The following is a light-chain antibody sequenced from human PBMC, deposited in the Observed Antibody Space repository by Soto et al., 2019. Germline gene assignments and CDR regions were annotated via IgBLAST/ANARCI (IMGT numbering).Light chain of an antibody. CDR2: GAA. CDR3: QQYGSSHMYT. J-gene: IGKJ2*01. V-gene: IGKV3-20*01. CDR1: QSLSGNY. Sequence: DIVLTQSPGTLSLSPGERSTISCRASQSLSGNYLAWYQQRPGQPPRLLIYGAASRATGIPDRFSGSGSGTDFTPTISRLEPEDFAVYICQQYGSSHMYTFGQGTKPEIK.